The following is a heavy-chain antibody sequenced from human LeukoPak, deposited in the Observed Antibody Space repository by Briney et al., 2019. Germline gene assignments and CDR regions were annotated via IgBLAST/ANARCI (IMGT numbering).Heavy chain of an antibody. CDR3: ARGRGSEYSYGYAYYFDY. Sequence: GGSLRLSCAASGFTFSSYSMNWVRQAPGKGLEWVSSISSSSSYIYYADSVKGRFTISRDNAKNSLYLQMNSLRAEDTAVYYCARGRGSEYSYGYAYYFDYWGQGTLVTVSS. CDR2: ISSSSSYI. D-gene: IGHD5-18*01. CDR1: GFTFSSYS. V-gene: IGHV3-21*01. J-gene: IGHJ4*02.